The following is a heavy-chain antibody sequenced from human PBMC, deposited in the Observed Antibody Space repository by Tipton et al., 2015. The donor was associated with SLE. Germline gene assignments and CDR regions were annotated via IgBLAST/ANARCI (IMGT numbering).Heavy chain of an antibody. CDR2: IYYTGNT. CDR3: ARAEMTTEVSVFYFYLDV. D-gene: IGHD5-24*01. CDR1: GGSISSYY. J-gene: IGHJ6*03. Sequence: LRLSCTVSGGSISSYYWSWIRQPPGKGLEWIGYIYYTGNTKYNTSLKSRVTMSVDTSKNQFSLKLTSVTAADTAVYYCARAEMTTEVSVFYFYLDVWGKGTTVTVSS. V-gene: IGHV4-59*01.